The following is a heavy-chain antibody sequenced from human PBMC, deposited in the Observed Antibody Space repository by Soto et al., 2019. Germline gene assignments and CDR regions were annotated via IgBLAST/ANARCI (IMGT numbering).Heavy chain of an antibody. CDR1: GFTFDDYA. J-gene: IGHJ6*02. V-gene: IGHV3-43D*04. D-gene: IGHD1-26*01. CDR3: AKVRGANTSHYYYGMDV. CDR2: ISWDGGST. Sequence: GGSLRPSCAASGFTFDDYAMHWVRQAPGKGLEWVSLISWDGGSTYYADSVKGRFTISRDNSKNSLYLQMNSLRAEDTALYYCAKVRGANTSHYYYGMDVWGQGTTVTVSS.